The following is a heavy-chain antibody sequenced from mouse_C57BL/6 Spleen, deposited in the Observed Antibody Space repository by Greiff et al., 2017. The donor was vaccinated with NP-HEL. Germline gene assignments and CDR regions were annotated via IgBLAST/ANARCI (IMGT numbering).Heavy chain of an antibody. CDR3: ARSYYGRGYFDV. Sequence: VHLVESGPGLVQPSQSLSITCTVSGFSLTSYGVHWVRQSPGKGLEWLGVIWSGGSTDYNAAFISRLSISKDNSKSQFFFKMNSLQADDTAIYYCARSYYGRGYFDVWGTGTTVTVSS. CDR2: IWSGGST. CDR1: GFSLTSYG. V-gene: IGHV2-2*01. J-gene: IGHJ1*03. D-gene: IGHD1-1*01.